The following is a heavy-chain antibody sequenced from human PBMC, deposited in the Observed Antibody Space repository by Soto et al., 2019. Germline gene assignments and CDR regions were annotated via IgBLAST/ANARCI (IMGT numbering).Heavy chain of an antibody. V-gene: IGHV1-69*13. D-gene: IGHD3-3*01. CDR2: IIPIFGTA. CDR3: ARAYFRFLEGLGRDNNYYSGMSA. CDR1: GGTFSSYA. Sequence: SVKVSCKASGGTFSSYAISWVRQAPGQGLEWMGGIIPIFGTANYAQKLQARVTITADESTSTAYMELSSLGSEATAVDYRARAYFRFLEGLGRDNNYYSGMSAWGQGTTGTDAS. J-gene: IGHJ6*02.